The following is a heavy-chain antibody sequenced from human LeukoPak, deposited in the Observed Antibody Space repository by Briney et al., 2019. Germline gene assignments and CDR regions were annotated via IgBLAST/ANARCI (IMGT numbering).Heavy chain of an antibody. V-gene: IGHV1-18*01. CDR2: ISAYNGNT. CDR1: GYTFTSYG. J-gene: IGHJ5*02. D-gene: IGHD3-10*01. CDR3: AREGELLWFGELREQFDP. Sequence: GASVKVSCKASGYTFTSYGISWVRQAPGHGLEWMGWISAYNGNTNYAQKLQGRVTMTTDTSTSTAYMELRSLRSDDTAVYYCAREGELLWFGELREQFDPWGQGTLVTVSS.